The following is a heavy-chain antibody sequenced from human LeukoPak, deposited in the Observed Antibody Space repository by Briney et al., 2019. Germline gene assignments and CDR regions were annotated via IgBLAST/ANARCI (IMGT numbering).Heavy chain of an antibody. D-gene: IGHD6-13*01. CDR3: ARGTAGPRSSDY. CDR1: GSSFSGYY. V-gene: IGHV4-59*08. J-gene: IGHJ4*02. Sequence: SETLSLTCTVSGSSFSGYYWSWIRQPPGKGLEWIGNIYYTGGNTNYNPSLKSRVTMSVDMSKNQFSLKLSSVTAADTAVYYCARGTAGPRSSDYWGQGTLVTVSS. CDR2: IYYTGGNT.